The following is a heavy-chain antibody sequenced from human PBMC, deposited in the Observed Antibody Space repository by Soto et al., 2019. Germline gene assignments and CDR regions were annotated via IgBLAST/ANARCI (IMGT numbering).Heavy chain of an antibody. CDR1: GFSFSHYA. CDR3: VSPHSDSSNAFDL. Sequence: QRQLVESGGGVVQPGRSLRLSCAASGFSFSHYAMHWVRQPPGKGLEWVALISYDGDNQYFTDSVRGRFTISRDNSKTTVYLEMHSLRLDDTATYYCVSPHSDSSNAFDLWGQGTLVTVSS. CDR2: ISYDGDNQ. V-gene: IGHV3-30-3*01. D-gene: IGHD3-22*01. J-gene: IGHJ5*02.